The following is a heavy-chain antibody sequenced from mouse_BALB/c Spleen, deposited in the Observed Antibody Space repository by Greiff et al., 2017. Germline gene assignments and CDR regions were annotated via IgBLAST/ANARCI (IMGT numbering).Heavy chain of an antibody. V-gene: IGHV14-3*02. J-gene: IGHJ3*01. CDR2: IDPANGNT. CDR3: ARVQSLAWFAY. CDR1: GFNIKDTY. Sequence: VQLQQSGAELVKPGASVKLSCTASGFNIKDTYMHWVKQRPEQGLEWIGRIDPANGNTKYDPKFQGKATITADTSSHTAYLQLSSLTSEDTAVYYCARVQSLAWFAYWGQGTLVTVSA.